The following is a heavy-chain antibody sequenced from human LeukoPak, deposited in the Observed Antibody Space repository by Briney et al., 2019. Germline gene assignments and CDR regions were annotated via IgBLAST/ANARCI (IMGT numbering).Heavy chain of an antibody. CDR3: AKGDIVAVPAAMVRYYGMDV. V-gene: IGHV3-23*01. CDR2: ISGSGGST. Sequence: GGSLRLSCAASGFTFSSYAMSWVRQAPGKGLEWVSAISGSGGSTYYADSVKGRFTISRDNSKNTLYLQMNSLRAEDTAVYYCAKGDIVAVPAAMVRYYGMDVWGKGTTVTVSS. CDR1: GFTFSSYA. D-gene: IGHD2-2*01. J-gene: IGHJ6*04.